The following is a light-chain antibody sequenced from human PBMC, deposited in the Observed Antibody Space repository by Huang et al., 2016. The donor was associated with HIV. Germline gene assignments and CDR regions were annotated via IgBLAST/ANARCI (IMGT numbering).Light chain of an antibody. V-gene: IGKV3-11*01. Sequence: EIVLTQSPATLSLSPGERATLSCRASQSVSSYLAWYQQKPGQAPRLLIYDASNRATGIPAMFSGSGSGTDFTLTISDLEPEDFAVYYCQQRSSTWTFGQGTKVEIK. CDR3: QQRSSTWT. J-gene: IGKJ1*01. CDR2: DAS. CDR1: QSVSSY.